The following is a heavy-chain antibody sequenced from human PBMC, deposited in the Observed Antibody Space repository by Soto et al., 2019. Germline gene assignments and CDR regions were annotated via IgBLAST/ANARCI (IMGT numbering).Heavy chain of an antibody. CDR2: INPNSGGT. CDR1: GYTLTGYY. D-gene: IGHD2-2*01. J-gene: IGHJ4*01. V-gene: IGHV1-2*04. CDR3: ARDGSSYCSSSSCYVSYFDY. Sequence: ASVKVSCKASGYTLTGYYMHWVRQAPGQGLEWMGWINPNSGGTKYAQKFQGWVTMTRDTSISTVYMELRRLRSDDTAVYYCARDGSSYCSSSSCYVSYFDYWG.